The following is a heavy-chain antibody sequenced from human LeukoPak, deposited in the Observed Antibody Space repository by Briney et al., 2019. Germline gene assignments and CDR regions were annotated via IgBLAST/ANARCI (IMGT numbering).Heavy chain of an antibody. CDR3: ARSIVDGGTSY. CDR2: INPSGGST. J-gene: IGHJ4*02. Sequence: DSVKVSCKASGYTFTSYYIHWVRQAPGQGLEWMGKINPSGGSTSYAQKFQGRVTMTRDTSTSTVYMELSSLRSEDTAVYYCARSIVDGGTSYWGQGTLVTVSS. CDR1: GYTFTSYY. D-gene: IGHD2-15*01. V-gene: IGHV1-46*01.